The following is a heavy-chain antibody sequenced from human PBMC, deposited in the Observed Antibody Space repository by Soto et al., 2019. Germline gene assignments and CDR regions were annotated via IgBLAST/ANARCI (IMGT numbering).Heavy chain of an antibody. J-gene: IGHJ4*02. CDR1: GGTFSSYA. D-gene: IGHD4-17*01. CDR3: ARGDYGGNSNFDY. V-gene: IGHV1-69*01. CDR2: IIPIFGTA. Sequence: QVQLVQSGAEVKKPGSSVKVSCKASGGTFSSYAISWVRQAPGHGLELMGGIIPIFGTANYAQKFQGRFTITANESTRQAYMELSSLRSEDMALYYCARGDYGGNSNFDYWGQGTLVTVSS.